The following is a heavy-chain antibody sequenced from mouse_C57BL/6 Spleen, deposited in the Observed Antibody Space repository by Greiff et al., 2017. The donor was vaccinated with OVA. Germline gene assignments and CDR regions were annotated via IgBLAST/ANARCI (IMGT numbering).Heavy chain of an antibody. J-gene: IGHJ4*01. CDR1: GYAFSSSW. Sequence: VQLQQSGPELVKPGASVKISCKASGYAFSSSWMNWVKQRPGQGLEWIGRIYPGDGDTNYNGKFKGKATLTADKSSSTAYMQLSSLTSEDSAVYFCAREGGLGNYYAMDDWGQGTSVTVSS. V-gene: IGHV1-82*01. D-gene: IGHD4-1*01. CDR3: AREGGLGNYYAMDD. CDR2: IYPGDGDT.